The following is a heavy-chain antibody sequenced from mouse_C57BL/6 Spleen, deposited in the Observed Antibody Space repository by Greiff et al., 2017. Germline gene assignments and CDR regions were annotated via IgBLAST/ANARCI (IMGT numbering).Heavy chain of an antibody. CDR2: IHPNSGST. D-gene: IGHD1-1*01. CDR1: GYTFTSYW. V-gene: IGHV1-64*01. Sequence: VQLQQSGAELVKPGASVKLSCKASGYTFTSYWMHWVKQRPGQGLEWIGMIHPNSGSTNYNEKFKSKATLTVDKSSSTAYMQRSSLTSEDSAVYYCARRVCYGEFDYWGQGTSGTVSA. CDR3: ARRVCYGEFDY. J-gene: IGHJ4*01.